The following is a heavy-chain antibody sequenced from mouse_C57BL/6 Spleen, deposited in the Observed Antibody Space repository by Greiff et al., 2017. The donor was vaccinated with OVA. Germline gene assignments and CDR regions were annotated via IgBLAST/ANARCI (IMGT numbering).Heavy chain of an antibody. CDR3: ARGGLYGNYVRFAY. CDR1: GYTFTSYG. Sequence: QVQLQQSGAELARPGASVKLSCKASGYTFTSYGISWVKQRTGQGLEWIGEIYPRSGNTYYNEKFKGQATLTADKSSSTAYMELRSLTSEDSAVYFCARGGLYGNYVRFAYWGQGTLVTVSA. D-gene: IGHD2-1*01. V-gene: IGHV1-81*01. CDR2: IYPRSGNT. J-gene: IGHJ3*01.